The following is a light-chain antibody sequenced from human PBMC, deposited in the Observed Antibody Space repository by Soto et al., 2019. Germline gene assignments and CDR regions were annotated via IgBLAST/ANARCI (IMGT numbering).Light chain of an antibody. V-gene: IGKV3-15*01. CDR2: GAS. CDR3: QQYTNGRT. CDR1: QSVSSN. Sequence: EIVMTQSPATLSVSPGERATLSCRASQSVSSNLAWYQQKPGQAPRLLIYGASTRATGIPARFSGSGSGTEFTLTISSLQSEDFAVYYCQQYTNGRTFGQGTKVDIK. J-gene: IGKJ1*01.